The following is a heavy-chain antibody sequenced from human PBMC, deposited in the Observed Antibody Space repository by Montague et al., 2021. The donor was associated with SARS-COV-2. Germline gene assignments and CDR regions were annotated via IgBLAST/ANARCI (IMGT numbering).Heavy chain of an antibody. Sequence: SETLSLTCTVSGASISGSSYYWGWIRQPPGKGLEWIGSIYYSGSTYYNPSLKSRVTISVDTSKNQFSLKLSSVTAADTAVYYCARQRRGGLVSTPRFFDYWGQGTLVTVSS. J-gene: IGHJ4*02. CDR1: GASISGSSYY. CDR3: ARQRRGGLVSTPRFFDY. CDR2: IYYSGST. D-gene: IGHD6-19*01. V-gene: IGHV4-39*01.